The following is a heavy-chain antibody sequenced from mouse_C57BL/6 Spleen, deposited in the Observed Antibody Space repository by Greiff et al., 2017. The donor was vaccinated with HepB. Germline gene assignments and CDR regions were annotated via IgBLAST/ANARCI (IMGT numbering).Heavy chain of an antibody. CDR3: ARCPYGTWFAY. J-gene: IGHJ3*01. D-gene: IGHD1-1*02. V-gene: IGHV1-4*01. Sequence: QVQLQQSGAELARPGASVKMSCKASGYTFTSYTMHWVKQRPGQGLEWIGYINPSSGYTKYNQKFKDKATLTADKSSSTAYMQLSSLTSEDSAVYYCARCPYGTWFAYWGQGTLVTVSA. CDR1: GYTFTSYT. CDR2: INPSSGYT.